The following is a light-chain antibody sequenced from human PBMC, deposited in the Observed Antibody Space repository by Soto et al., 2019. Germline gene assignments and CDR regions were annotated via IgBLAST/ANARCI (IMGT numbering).Light chain of an antibody. CDR3: SSSTGSTTVVA. CDR2: DLT. CDR1: SSDIGAYDY. J-gene: IGLJ2*01. V-gene: IGLV2-14*03. Sequence: QSALTQPASVSGSPGQSITISCSGTSSDIGAYDYVSWYQQHPGKAPKLIIYDLTHRPSGFSSRFSASKSGTTASLTISGLRAEDEADYFCSSSTGSTTVVAFGGGTKLTVL.